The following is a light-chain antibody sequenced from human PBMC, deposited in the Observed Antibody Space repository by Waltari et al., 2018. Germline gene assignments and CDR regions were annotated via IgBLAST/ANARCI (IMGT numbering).Light chain of an antibody. Sequence: EVVLTQSPATLSLSPGERATLPCRASQSIRTYLACYQQKPGQAPRLLIYDASKRATDIPARFSGSGSGTDFILTISGLEPEDFAIYYCQQRNNWPLTFGGGTKVEIK. CDR3: QQRNNWPLT. CDR1: QSIRTY. CDR2: DAS. V-gene: IGKV3-11*01. J-gene: IGKJ4*01.